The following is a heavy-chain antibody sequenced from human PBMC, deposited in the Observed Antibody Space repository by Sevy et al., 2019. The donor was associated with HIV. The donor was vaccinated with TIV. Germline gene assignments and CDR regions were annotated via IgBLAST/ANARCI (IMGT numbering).Heavy chain of an antibody. V-gene: IGHV1-18*01. D-gene: IGHD3-3*02. CDR1: GYSFTNYG. Sequence: ASVKVACKASGYSFTNYGIGWVRQAPGQGLEWMGWISGYNGYTNYAQNLQGRVTMTTDTSTSIAYMELRILRSDDTAIYYCAKEGKNIRSWFDPWGQGTLVTVSS. CDR2: ISGYNGYT. J-gene: IGHJ5*02. CDR3: AKEGKNIRSWFDP.